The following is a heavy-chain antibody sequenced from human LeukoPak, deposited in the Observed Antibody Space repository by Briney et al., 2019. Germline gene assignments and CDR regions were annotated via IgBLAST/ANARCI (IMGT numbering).Heavy chain of an antibody. J-gene: IGHJ4*02. Sequence: GRSLRLSCAASGFTFSSYGMHWVRQAPGKGLEWVAVIWYDGSNKYYADSVKGRFTVSRENAKNTLFLQLSSLRVEDTAVYYCARDSYEVGATFDYWSQGTLVTVSS. CDR2: IWYDGSNK. CDR3: ARDSYEVGATFDY. V-gene: IGHV3-33*01. D-gene: IGHD1-26*01. CDR1: GFTFSSYG.